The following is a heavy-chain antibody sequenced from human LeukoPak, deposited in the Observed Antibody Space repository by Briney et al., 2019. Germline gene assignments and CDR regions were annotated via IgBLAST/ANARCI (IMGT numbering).Heavy chain of an antibody. CDR2: ISGGGGST. J-gene: IGHJ4*02. V-gene: IGHV3-23*01. CDR1: GFTFSSYA. Sequence: PGGSLRLSCATSGFTFSSYAMSWVRQAPGKGLQWVSTISGGGGSTWYADSVKGRFTISRDNSKNTLYLQLSSLRADDTAVYYCATNVRGDFDYWGQGTLVTVSS. D-gene: IGHD3-10*01. CDR3: ATNVRGDFDY.